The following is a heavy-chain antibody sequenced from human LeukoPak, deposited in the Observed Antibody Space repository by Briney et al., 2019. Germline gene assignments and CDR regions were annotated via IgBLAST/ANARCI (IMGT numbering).Heavy chain of an antibody. Sequence: PGGSLRLSCAASGFTFDDYAMHWVRQAPGKGLEWVSGISWNSGSIGYADSVKGRFTISRDNSKNTLYLQLNSLRAEDTAVYYCAKERGCAIGSCARIPDYWGQGILVTVSS. CDR3: AKERGCAIGSCARIPDY. J-gene: IGHJ4*02. V-gene: IGHV3-9*01. D-gene: IGHD2-15*01. CDR1: GFTFDDYA. CDR2: ISWNSGSI.